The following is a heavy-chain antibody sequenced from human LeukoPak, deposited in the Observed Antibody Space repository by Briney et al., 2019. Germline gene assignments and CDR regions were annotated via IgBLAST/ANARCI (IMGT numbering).Heavy chain of an antibody. CDR2: MYNSGNT. V-gene: IGHV4-59*01. D-gene: IGHD6-19*01. Sequence: PSETLPLTCTVSGGSIRGYYWSWIRQPPGRGLEWIGYMYNSGNTNYNPSLKSRVTISVDTSKNQFSLKLSSVTAADTAVYYCARESSGWYYFDYWGQGTLVAVSS. J-gene: IGHJ4*02. CDR3: ARESSGWYYFDY. CDR1: GGSIRGYY.